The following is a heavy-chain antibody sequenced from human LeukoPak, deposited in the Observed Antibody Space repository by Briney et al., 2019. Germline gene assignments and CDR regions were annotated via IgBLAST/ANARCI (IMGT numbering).Heavy chain of an antibody. V-gene: IGHV1-18*01. CDR1: RYTFASYG. D-gene: IGHD2-21*02. CDR3: ARGACGGDCYSDY. J-gene: IGHJ4*02. CDR2: ISAYNGNT. Sequence: ASVKVSCKASRYTFASYGISCVRQAPGQGREGMGWISAYNGNTNYAQKLQGRVTMTTDTSTSTAYMELRSLRSDDTAVYYCARGACGGDCYSDYWGQGTLVTVSS.